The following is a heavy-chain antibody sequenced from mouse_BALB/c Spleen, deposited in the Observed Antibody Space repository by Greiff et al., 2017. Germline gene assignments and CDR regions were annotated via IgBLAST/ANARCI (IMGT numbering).Heavy chain of an antibody. CDR3: ARDLGWSFAY. J-gene: IGHJ3*01. Sequence: EVHLVESGGGLVKPGGSLKLSCAASGFTFSDYYMYWVRQTPEKRLEWVATISDGGSYTYYPDSVKGRFTISRDNAKNNLYLQMSSLKSEDTAMYYCARDLGWSFAYWGQGTLVTVSA. CDR2: ISDGGSYT. CDR1: GFTFSDYY. V-gene: IGHV5-4*02. D-gene: IGHD3-3*01.